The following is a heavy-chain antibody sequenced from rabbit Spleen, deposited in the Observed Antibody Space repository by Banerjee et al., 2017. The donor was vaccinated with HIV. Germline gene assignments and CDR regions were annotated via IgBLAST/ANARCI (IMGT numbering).Heavy chain of an antibody. CDR1: GFSFSTSHY. CDR2: INIVTYKA. V-gene: IGHV1S45*01. J-gene: IGHJ4*01. D-gene: IGHD1-1*01. Sequence: QEQLEESGGDLVKPEGSLTLTCTASGFSFSTSHYMCWVRQAPGKGLEWIACINIVTYKAVYATWAKGRFTISRTSSTTVTLQMTSLTAADTATYFCARDLIGVIGWNFNLWGQGTLVTVS. CDR3: ARDLIGVIGWNFNL.